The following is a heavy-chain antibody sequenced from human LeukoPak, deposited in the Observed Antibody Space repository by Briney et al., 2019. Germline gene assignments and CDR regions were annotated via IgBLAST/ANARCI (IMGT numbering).Heavy chain of an antibody. CDR1: GYTFTSYG. CDR2: ISAYNGNT. CDR3: ARDGTMIGVQERLDY. J-gene: IGHJ4*02. Sequence: GASVKVSCKASGYTFTSYGISWVRQAPGQGLEWMGWISAYNGNTNYAQKLQGRVTMTTDTSTSTAYMELRSLRSDDTAVYYCARDGTMIGVQERLDYWGRGTLVTVSS. D-gene: IGHD3-22*01. V-gene: IGHV1-18*01.